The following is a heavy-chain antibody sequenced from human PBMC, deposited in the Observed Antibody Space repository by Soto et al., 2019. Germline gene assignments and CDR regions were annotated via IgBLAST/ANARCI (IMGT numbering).Heavy chain of an antibody. V-gene: IGHV4-61*01. Sequence: PSETLSLTCTVSGGSVSSGSYYWSWIRQPPGKGLEWIGYIYYSGSTNYNPSLKSRVTISVDTSKNQFSLKLSSVTAADTAVYYCARSRATHYDFWSGYSMKGYYYYGMDVWGQGTTVT. CDR3: ARSRATHYDFWSGYSMKGYYYYGMDV. J-gene: IGHJ6*02. CDR2: IYYSGST. D-gene: IGHD3-3*01. CDR1: GGSVSSGSYY.